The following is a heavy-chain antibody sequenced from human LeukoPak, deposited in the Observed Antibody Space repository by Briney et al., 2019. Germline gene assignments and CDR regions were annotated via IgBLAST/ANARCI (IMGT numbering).Heavy chain of an antibody. Sequence: SETLSLTCAVSVYSINSGCYWGWIRQPPGRGLEWIGSIYHSGSTYYNPSLKSRVTMSVDTSKNQFSLKLSSVTAADTAVYYCARGVVVSPAPMYYMDVWGKGATVTVSS. CDR3: ARGVVVSPAPMYYMDV. CDR1: VYSINSGCY. D-gene: IGHD2-15*01. J-gene: IGHJ6*03. V-gene: IGHV4-38-2*01. CDR2: IYHSGST.